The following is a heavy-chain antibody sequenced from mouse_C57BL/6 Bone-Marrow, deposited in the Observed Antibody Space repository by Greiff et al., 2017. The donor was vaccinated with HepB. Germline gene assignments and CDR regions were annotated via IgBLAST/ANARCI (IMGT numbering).Heavy chain of an antibody. CDR3: ARWLLFYYAMDY. D-gene: IGHD2-3*01. J-gene: IGHJ4*01. V-gene: IGHV1-81*01. CDR2: IYPRSGNT. Sequence: QFQLQQSGAELARPGASVKLSCKASGYTFTSYGISWVKQRTGQGLEWIGEIYPRSGNTYYNEKFKGKATLTADKSSSTAYMELRSLTSEDSAVYFCARWLLFYYAMDYWGQGTSVTVSS. CDR1: GYTFTSYG.